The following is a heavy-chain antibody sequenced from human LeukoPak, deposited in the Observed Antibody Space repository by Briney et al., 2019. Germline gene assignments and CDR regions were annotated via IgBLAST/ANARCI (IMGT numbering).Heavy chain of an antibody. D-gene: IGHD1-26*01. CDR2: IYYSGNT. CDR3: ARRLGGSYYSYYYYYYMDV. CDR1: GGSISSSSYY. Sequence: PSETLSLTCTVSGGSISSSSYYWGWIRQPPGKGLEWIGSIYYSGNTYYNASLKSQVSISIDTSKNQFSLRLTSVTAADTAVYYCARRLGGSYYSYYYYYYMDVWGKGTTVTISS. J-gene: IGHJ6*03. V-gene: IGHV4-39*01.